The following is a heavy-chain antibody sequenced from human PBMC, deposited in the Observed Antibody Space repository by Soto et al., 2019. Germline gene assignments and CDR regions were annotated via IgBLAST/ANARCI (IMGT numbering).Heavy chain of an antibody. Sequence: GWSLRLSCAASGFTFSDHGMHLVRQAPGKGLEWVAFISHDGNSKYYGDSVKGRFTVSRDNSNNMAYLQMNSLRLEDTAMYYCAKQFDLGGLEDYWGEGTLVTVSS. D-gene: IGHD1-1*01. CDR1: GFTFSDHG. CDR2: ISHDGNSK. J-gene: IGHJ4*02. CDR3: AKQFDLGGLEDY. V-gene: IGHV3-30*18.